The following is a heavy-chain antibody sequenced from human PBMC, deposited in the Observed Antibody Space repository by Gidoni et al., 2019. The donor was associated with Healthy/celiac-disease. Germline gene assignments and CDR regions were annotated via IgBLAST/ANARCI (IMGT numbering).Heavy chain of an antibody. V-gene: IGHV1-18*01. CDR1: CYTFPSYG. D-gene: IGHD5-12*01. Sequence: QVQLVQSGSEVKKPVASVKVSCPASCYTFPSYGISWVRQAPGQGLEWMGWISAYNGNTNYAQKLQGRVTMTTDTSTSTAYMELRSLRSDDTAVYYCARVLGSGYGGGDDYFDYWGQGTLVTVSS. J-gene: IGHJ4*02. CDR2: ISAYNGNT. CDR3: ARVLGSGYGGGDDYFDY.